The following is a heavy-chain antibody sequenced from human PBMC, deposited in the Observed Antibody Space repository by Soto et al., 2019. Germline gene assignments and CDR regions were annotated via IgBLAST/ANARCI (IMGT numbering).Heavy chain of an antibody. Sequence: SETLSLTCTVSGGSISSGYYYWSWIRQPPGKGLEWIGYIYYSGYTYYNPSLNSRVTMSMDTSKNQFSLKLSSVTAADTAVYYCARDSGVAAGTDYWGQGTLVTVSS. CDR3: ARDSGVAAGTDY. CDR2: IYYSGYT. D-gene: IGHD6-13*01. V-gene: IGHV4-30-4*01. CDR1: GGSISSGYYY. J-gene: IGHJ4*02.